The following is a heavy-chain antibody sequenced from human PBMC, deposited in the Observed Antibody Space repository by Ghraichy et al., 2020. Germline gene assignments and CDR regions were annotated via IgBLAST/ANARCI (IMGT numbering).Heavy chain of an antibody. CDR1: GFTVSSNY. V-gene: IGHV3-53*01. J-gene: IGHJ1*01. D-gene: IGHD6-13*01. CDR2: IYSGGST. Sequence: GGSLRLSCAASGFTVSSNYMSWVRQAPGKGLEWVSVIYSGGSTYYADSVKGRFTISRDNSKNTLYLQMNSLRAEDTAVYYCAAHPLAAAGTEYFQHWGQGTLVTVSS. CDR3: AAHPLAAAGTEYFQH.